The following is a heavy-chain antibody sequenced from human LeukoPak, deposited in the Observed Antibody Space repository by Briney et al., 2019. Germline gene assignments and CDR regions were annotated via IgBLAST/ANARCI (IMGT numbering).Heavy chain of an antibody. V-gene: IGHV3-30*18. Sequence: PGRSLRLSCAASGFTFSGYGMHWVRQAPGKGLEWVAGISYDGSNKYYADSVKGRFTISRDNSKNTLSLHMNSLRAEDRAVYYCAKEFGEGLTGYYSYYYYGMDVWGKGTTVTVSS. CDR2: ISYDGSNK. CDR3: AKEFGEGLTGYYSYYYYGMDV. CDR1: GFTFSGYG. D-gene: IGHD3-9*01. J-gene: IGHJ6*04.